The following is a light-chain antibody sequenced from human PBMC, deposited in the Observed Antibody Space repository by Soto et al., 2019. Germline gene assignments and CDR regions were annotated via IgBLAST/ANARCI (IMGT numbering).Light chain of an antibody. CDR2: NVT. CDR3: NSYTSSFIYV. J-gene: IGLJ1*01. V-gene: IGLV2-14*01. CDR1: SSDVGDYNC. Sequence: QSALTQPASVSGSPGQSITISCTGTSSDVGDYNCVSWYQQHPGKAPKLIIYNVTNRPSEISHRFSGYKSGNTASRTISRLQAEDEADYYCNSYTSSFIYVFGTGTKLTVL.